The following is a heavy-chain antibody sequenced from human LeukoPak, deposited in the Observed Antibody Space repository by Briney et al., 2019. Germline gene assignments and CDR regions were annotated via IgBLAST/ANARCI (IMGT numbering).Heavy chain of an antibody. Sequence: SETLSLTCTVSGGSISGYYWSWIRQPPGKGLEWTGYIYSSGSTNYSPSLKSRVTISIDTSKNQFSLKLTSVTAADTAVYYCAREGTTVTHFDYWGQGTLVTVSS. V-gene: IGHV4-59*01. D-gene: IGHD4-11*01. J-gene: IGHJ4*02. CDR2: IYSSGST. CDR1: GGSISGYY. CDR3: AREGTTVTHFDY.